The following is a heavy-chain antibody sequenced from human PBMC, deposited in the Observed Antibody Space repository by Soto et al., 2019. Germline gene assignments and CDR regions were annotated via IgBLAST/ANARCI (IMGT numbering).Heavy chain of an antibody. CDR3: ARKLEASVRHVEWFSYKWFDP. CDR1: GDPLSGYA. Sequence: SETLSLTSDVHGDPLSGYAWSWIRQPPGKGLEWIGEITFRGVTNYHPSLKSRVSMSVDTSKNRISLNVSSVTAADTALYFCARKLEASVRHVEWFSYKWFDPWGPGTLVTVSS. CDR2: ITFRGVT. V-gene: IGHV4-34*01. J-gene: IGHJ5*02. D-gene: IGHD3-9*01.